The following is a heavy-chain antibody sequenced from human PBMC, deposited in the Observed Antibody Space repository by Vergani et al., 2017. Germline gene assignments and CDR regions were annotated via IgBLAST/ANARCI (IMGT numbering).Heavy chain of an antibody. V-gene: IGHV4-34*01. J-gene: IGHJ5*02. CDR2: INHSGST. CDR3: ARRQNYYGSGSYYSSRNWFDP. D-gene: IGHD3-10*01. CDR1: GGSFSGYY. Sequence: QVQLPQWGAGLLKPSETLSLTCAVYGGSFSGYYWSWIRQPPGKGLEWIGEINHSGSTNYNPSLKSRVTISVDTSKNQFSLKLSSVTAADTAVYYCARRQNYYGSGSYYSSRNWFDPWGQGTLVTVSS.